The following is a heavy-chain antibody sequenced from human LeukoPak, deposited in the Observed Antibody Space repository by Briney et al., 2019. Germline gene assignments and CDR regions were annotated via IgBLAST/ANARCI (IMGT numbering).Heavy chain of an antibody. J-gene: IGHJ4*02. D-gene: IGHD6-6*01. V-gene: IGHV4-38-2*01. CDR3: TRQARYSSSGSGY. CDR1: GYSISSGYY. Sequence: PSETPSLTCAVSGYSISSGYYWGWIRQPPGKGLGWIGSIYHSGSTYYNPSLKSRVTISVDTSKNQFSLKLSSVTAADTAVYYCTRQARYSSSGSGYWGQGTLATVSS. CDR2: IYHSGST.